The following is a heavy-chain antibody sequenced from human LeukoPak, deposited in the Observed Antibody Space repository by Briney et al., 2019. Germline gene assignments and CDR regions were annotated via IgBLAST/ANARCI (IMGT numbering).Heavy chain of an antibody. CDR1: GFTFSRYA. D-gene: IGHD3-10*01. CDR3: TRDSQGSGIYSVDY. J-gene: IGHJ4*02. CDR2: ISYDGSNK. Sequence: GRSLRLSCAASGFTFSRYAMHWVRQAPGKGLEWVAVISYDGSNKYYADSVKGRFTISRDNSKNTLYLQVNSLRAEDTAVYYCTRDSQGSGIYSVDYWGQGTLVTVSS. V-gene: IGHV3-30-3*01.